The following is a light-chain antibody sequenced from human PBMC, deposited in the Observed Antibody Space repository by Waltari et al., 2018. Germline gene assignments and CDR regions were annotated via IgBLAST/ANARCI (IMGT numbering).Light chain of an antibody. CDR1: SSDVGGYNY. Sequence: QSALTQPASVSGSPGQSITISCTGTSSDVGGYNYVSWYQQHPGKAPKLMIFDVSNRPSGVSNRFSGSKSGNTASLTISGLQAEDEADYYCSSYISSNTHEVFGGGTRLTVL. V-gene: IGLV2-14*03. CDR2: DVS. CDR3: SSYISSNTHEV. J-gene: IGLJ3*02.